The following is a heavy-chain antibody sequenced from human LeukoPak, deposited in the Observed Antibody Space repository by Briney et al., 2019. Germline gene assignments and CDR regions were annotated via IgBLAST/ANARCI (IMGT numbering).Heavy chain of an antibody. CDR3: ARGYYYGLDV. CDR2: IYYSGST. Sequence: SETLSLTCTESGGSISTYYWSWVRQPPWKGLEWIRYIYYSGSTNYSPSLKSRVTMSIDTSKNQFSLNLISVTAADTAVYYCARGYYYGLDVWGKGTTVIVSS. J-gene: IGHJ6*04. V-gene: IGHV4-59*12. D-gene: IGHD1-14*01. CDR1: GGSISTYY.